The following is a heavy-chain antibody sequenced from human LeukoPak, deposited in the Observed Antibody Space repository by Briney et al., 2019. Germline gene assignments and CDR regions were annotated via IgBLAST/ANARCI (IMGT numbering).Heavy chain of an antibody. V-gene: IGHV4-61*02. CDR1: GGSISSGSYY. D-gene: IGHD3-3*01. Sequence: SETLSLTCTVSGGSISSGSYYWSWIRQPAGKGLEWIGRIYTSGSTNYNPSLKSRVTISVDTSKNQFSLKLSSVTAADTAVYYCARATITIFGRGYFDYWGQGTLVTVSS. CDR2: IYTSGST. CDR3: ARATITIFGRGYFDY. J-gene: IGHJ4*02.